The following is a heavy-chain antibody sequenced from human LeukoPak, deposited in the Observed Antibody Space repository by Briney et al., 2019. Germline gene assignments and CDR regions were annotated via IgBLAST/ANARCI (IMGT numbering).Heavy chain of an antibody. V-gene: IGHV3-7*01. CDR3: VREGGYNHFDY. Sequence: GGSLRLSCAASEFTFSSYWMSWVRQSPGKGLEWVANIKRDGSEEYYVDSVKGRFTISRDNAKNSLYLQLNSLRAEDTAVYYCVREGGYNHFDYWGQGTLVTVSS. J-gene: IGHJ4*02. D-gene: IGHD5-24*01. CDR1: EFTFSSYW. CDR2: IKRDGSEE.